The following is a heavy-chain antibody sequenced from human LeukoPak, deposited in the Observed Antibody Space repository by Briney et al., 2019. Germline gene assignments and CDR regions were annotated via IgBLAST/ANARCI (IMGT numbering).Heavy chain of an antibody. CDR2: ISSNGGSA. J-gene: IGHJ4*02. CDR3: ARGGDYPFDY. D-gene: IGHD4-17*01. Sequence: PGGSLRLSCSASGFIFSTSALHWVRQAPGKGLEYVSGISSNGGSAYYADSVKGRFTISRDNSKNTLFLQMSSLRLEDTAVYYCARGGDYPFDYWGQGTLVTVSS. CDR1: GFIFSTSA. V-gene: IGHV3-64D*06.